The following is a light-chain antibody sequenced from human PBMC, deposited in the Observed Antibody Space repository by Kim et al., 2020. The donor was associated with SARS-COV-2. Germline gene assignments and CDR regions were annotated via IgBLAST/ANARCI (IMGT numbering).Light chain of an antibody. CDR2: QDT. J-gene: IGLJ2*01. CDR3: QTWDSTTVF. CDR1: QLGYKY. V-gene: IGLV3-1*01. Sequence: SYELTQPPSMSVSPGQTASITCSGNQLGYKYACWYQQKPGQSPVLVIYQDTKRPSGIPVRFSGSNSGNTATLTISGTQAMDEADYYCQTWDSTTVFFGGG.